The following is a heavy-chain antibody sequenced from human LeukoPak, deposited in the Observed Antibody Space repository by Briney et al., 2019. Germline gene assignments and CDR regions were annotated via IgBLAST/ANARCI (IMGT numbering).Heavy chain of an antibody. D-gene: IGHD4-17*01. CDR3: AGPFTLTTDLRFDY. CDR2: INTNTGNP. CDR1: GYTFTSYS. Sequence: GVSVKVSCKASGYTFTSYSMNWVRQAPGQGLEWMGWINTNTGNPMYAQGFTGRFVFSLDTSVSTAYLQISSLKAEDTAMYYCAGPFTLTTDLRFDYWGQGTLVTVSS. J-gene: IGHJ4*02. V-gene: IGHV7-4-1*02.